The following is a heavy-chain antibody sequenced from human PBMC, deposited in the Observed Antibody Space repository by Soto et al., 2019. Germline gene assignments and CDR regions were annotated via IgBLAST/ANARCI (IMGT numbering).Heavy chain of an antibody. D-gene: IGHD5-18*01. V-gene: IGHV3-33*01. CDR2: IWYDGSNK. J-gene: IGHJ6*02. CDR3: ARDMRYSYGRYYYGMDV. CDR1: GFTFSSYG. Sequence: QVQLVESGGGVVQPGRSLRLSCAASGFTFSSYGMHWVRPAPGKGLEWVAVIWYDGSNKYYADSVKGRFTISRDNSKNTLYLTMNMLRAEDTAVYSCARDMRYSYGRYYYGMDVWGQGTTVTVSS.